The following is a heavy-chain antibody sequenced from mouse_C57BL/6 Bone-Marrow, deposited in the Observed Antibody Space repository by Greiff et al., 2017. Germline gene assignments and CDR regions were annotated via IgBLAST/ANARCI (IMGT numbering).Heavy chain of an antibody. J-gene: IGHJ1*03. D-gene: IGHD2-12*01. CDR1: GYTFTSYW. V-gene: IGHV1-50*01. CDR3: ARYGGLLSGYWYFDV. CDR2: IDPSDSYN. Sequence: VQLQQPGAELVKPGASVKLSCKASGYTFTSYWMQWVKQRPGQGLEWIGEIDPSDSYNNYNQKFKGKATLTVDTSSSTAYMQLRSLTSEDSAVYYCARYGGLLSGYWYFDVWGTGTTVTVSS.